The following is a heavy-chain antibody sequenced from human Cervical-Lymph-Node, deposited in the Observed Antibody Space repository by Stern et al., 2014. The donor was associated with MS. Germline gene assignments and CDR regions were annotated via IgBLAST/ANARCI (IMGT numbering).Heavy chain of an antibody. Sequence: QVQLQESGPGLVKPSGTLSLTCAVSGGSISRTNWWTWVRQSPGKGLEWIGEIYHSGTTNYKPSLKSLVTISLDKSKNPFSLELKSVTAADTAVYYCARAPYFYGSGSFGWGQGIMVTVSS. CDR2: IYHSGTT. D-gene: IGHD3-10*01. V-gene: IGHV4-4*02. CDR3: ARAPYFYGSGSFG. CDR1: GGSISRTNW. J-gene: IGHJ4*02.